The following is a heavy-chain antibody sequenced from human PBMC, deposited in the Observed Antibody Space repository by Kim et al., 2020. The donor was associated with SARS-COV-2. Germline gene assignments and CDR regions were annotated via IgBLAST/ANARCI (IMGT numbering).Heavy chain of an antibody. CDR3: ARGEKIGPRTPFYDSSGYYGY. J-gene: IGHJ4*02. V-gene: IGHV1-69*13. D-gene: IGHD3-22*01. Sequence: SVKVSCKASGGTFSSYAISWVRQAPGQGLEWMGGIIPIFGTENYAQKFQGRVTITADETTSTAYMELSSLRSEDTAVYYCARGEKIGPRTPFYDSSGYYGYWGQGTLVTVSS. CDR2: IIPIFGTE. CDR1: GGTFSSYA.